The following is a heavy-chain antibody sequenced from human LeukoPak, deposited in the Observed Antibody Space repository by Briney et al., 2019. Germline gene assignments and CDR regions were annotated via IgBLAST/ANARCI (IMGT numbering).Heavy chain of an antibody. Sequence: GESLKISCKGSEDSFTNYWIGWVRQMPGKGLECMGIIYPGDSDTRYSPSFQGQVTISADKSISTAYLQWSSLKASDTAMYYCASAAPDAFDIWGQGIMVTVSS. V-gene: IGHV5-51*01. CDR2: IYPGDSDT. D-gene: IGHD6-25*01. CDR3: ASAAPDAFDI. CDR1: EDSFTNYW. J-gene: IGHJ3*02.